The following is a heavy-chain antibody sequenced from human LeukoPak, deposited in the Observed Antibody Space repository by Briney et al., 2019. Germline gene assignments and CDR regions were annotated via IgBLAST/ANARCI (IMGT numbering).Heavy chain of an antibody. CDR1: GGSISSSNW. CDR3: VTRGTASRLLDS. D-gene: IGHD1/OR15-1a*01. Sequence: SETLSLTCVVSGGSISSSNWWSWVRQPPGKGLEWIGEMYHCGSTNYNPSLKSRVTISVDKSNNQFSLKLSSVTAADTAVYYCVTRGTASRLLDSWGQGTLVTVSS. J-gene: IGHJ4*02. CDR2: MYHCGST. V-gene: IGHV4-4*02.